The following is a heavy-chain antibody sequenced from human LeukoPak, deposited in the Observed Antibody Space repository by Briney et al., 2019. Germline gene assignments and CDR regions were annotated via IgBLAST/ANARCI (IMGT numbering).Heavy chain of an antibody. D-gene: IGHD5-12*01. V-gene: IGHV3-23*01. Sequence: PGGSLRLSCAASGFTFSSYAMSWVRQAPGKGLEWVSAISGSGGSTYCADSVKGRFTISRDNSKNTLYLQMNSLRAEDTAVYYCARDAFGFSGYHLFDYWGQGTLVTVSS. CDR2: ISGSGGST. CDR1: GFTFSSYA. CDR3: ARDAFGFSGYHLFDY. J-gene: IGHJ4*02.